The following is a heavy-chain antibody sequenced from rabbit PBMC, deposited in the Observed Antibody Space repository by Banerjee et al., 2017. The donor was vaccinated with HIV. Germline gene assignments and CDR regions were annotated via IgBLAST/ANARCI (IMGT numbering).Heavy chain of an antibody. CDR2: IDGGSSGST. Sequence: QEQLKETGGGLVQPGGSLTLSCKASGFDFSSTYWICWVRQAPGKGLEWIACIDGGSSGSTHYATWAKGRFTISKTSSTTVALQMTSLTAADTATYFCARNGGGAPLWGPGTLVTVS. V-gene: IGHV1S45*01. D-gene: IGHD2-1*01. J-gene: IGHJ4*01. CDR3: ARNGGGAPL. CDR1: GFDFSSTYW.